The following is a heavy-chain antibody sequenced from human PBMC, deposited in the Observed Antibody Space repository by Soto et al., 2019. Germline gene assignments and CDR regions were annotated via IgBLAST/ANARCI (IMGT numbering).Heavy chain of an antibody. D-gene: IGHD7-27*01. CDR2: IWYDGSNI. V-gene: IGHV3-33*01. CDR3: VRDLLGSGGHFDY. J-gene: IGHJ4*02. CDR1: GFIFSSFG. Sequence: GSLRLSCAASGFIFSSFGMHWVRQAPGKGLEWVAHIWYDGSNIYYADSVKGRFTISRDNSRNTLYLQMSSLRAEDTAVYHCVRDLLGSGGHFDYWGQGTLVTVSS.